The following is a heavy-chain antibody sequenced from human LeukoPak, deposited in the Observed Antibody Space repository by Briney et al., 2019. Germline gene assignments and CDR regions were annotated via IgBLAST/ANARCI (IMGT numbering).Heavy chain of an antibody. CDR1: AFTFSSYE. CDR2: ISSSGSTI. V-gene: IGHV3-48*03. CDR3: ARDRNGFSGYDFFDY. J-gene: IGHJ4*02. D-gene: IGHD5-12*01. Sequence: GGTLRLSCAASAFTFSSYEMNWVRQAQGKGLEWVSYISSSGSTIYYADSVKGRFTISKDNAKHSLYLQMNSLRAEDTAVYYCARDRNGFSGYDFFDYWGQGTLVTVSS.